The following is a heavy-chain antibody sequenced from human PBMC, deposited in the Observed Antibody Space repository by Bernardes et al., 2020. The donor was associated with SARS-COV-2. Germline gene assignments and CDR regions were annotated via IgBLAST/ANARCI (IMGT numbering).Heavy chain of an antibody. Sequence: GGSLRLSCTASGFTFSNAWMSWVRQAPGKGLEWVGRIKSKTDGGTTDYAAPVKGRFTISSDDSKDTPFLQMSSLKTEDTAVYYCITASRSPFWGQGTLVTVSS. CDR3: ITASRSPF. CDR2: IKSKTDGGTT. V-gene: IGHV3-15*01. J-gene: IGHJ4*02. CDR1: GFTFSNAW.